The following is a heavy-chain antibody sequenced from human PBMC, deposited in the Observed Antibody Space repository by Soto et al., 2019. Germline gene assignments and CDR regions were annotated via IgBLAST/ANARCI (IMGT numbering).Heavy chain of an antibody. V-gene: IGHV1-69*06. J-gene: IGHJ4*02. D-gene: IGHD2-2*01. CDR3: AREGDIVVVPAASYFDY. CDR1: GGTFSSYA. Sequence: SVKVSCKASGGTFSSYAISWVRQAPGQGLEWMGGIIPIFGTANYAQKFQGRVTITADKSTSTAYMELSSLRSEDTAVYYCAREGDIVVVPAASYFDYWGQGTLVTAPQ. CDR2: IIPIFGTA.